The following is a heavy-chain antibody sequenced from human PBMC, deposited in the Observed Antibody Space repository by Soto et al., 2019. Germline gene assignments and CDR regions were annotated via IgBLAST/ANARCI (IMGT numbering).Heavy chain of an antibody. Sequence: ASVKVSCKASGYTFTSYGISWVRQAPGQGLEWMGWISAYNGNTNYAQKLQGRVTMTTDTSXXXXXXXXXXXXXDDXAVYYCARYKDGFNHWGXGTLVTVS. J-gene: IGHJ1*01. CDR3: ARYKDGFNH. V-gene: IGHV1-18*01. D-gene: IGHD3-10*01. CDR2: ISAYNGNT. CDR1: GYTFTSYG.